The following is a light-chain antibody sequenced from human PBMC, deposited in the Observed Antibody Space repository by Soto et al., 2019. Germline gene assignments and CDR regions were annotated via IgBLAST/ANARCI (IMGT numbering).Light chain of an antibody. J-gene: IGKJ1*01. CDR1: QSLSFN. Sequence: EIVMTQSPATLSVSPGERATLSCRASQSLSFNLAWYQQKPGQAPRLLIYTASTRATGIPARFSGSGSGTEFTLTISSLQSEDFAVYYCQQYYRWPQTCGQGTKGDIK. V-gene: IGKV3-15*01. CDR2: TAS. CDR3: QQYYRWPQT.